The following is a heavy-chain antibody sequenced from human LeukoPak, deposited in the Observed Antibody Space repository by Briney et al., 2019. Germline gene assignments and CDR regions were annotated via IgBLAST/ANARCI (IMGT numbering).Heavy chain of an antibody. CDR2: ISYDGSNK. D-gene: IGHD6-19*01. Sequence: GGSLRLSCAASGFTFSSYAMHWVRQAPGKGLEWVAVISYDGSNKYYADSVKGRFTISRDNSKNTVYLHMNSLRAEDTAIYYCAKDSGSSGWSGGFGYWGQGTLVTVSS. J-gene: IGHJ4*02. CDR1: GFTFSSYA. V-gene: IGHV3-30*04. CDR3: AKDSGSSGWSGGFGY.